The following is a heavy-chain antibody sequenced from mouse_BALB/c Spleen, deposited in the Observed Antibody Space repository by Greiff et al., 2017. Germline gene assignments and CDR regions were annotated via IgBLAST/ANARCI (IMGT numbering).Heavy chain of an antibody. J-gene: IGHJ3*01. CDR2: INPSSGYT. D-gene: IGHD2-3*01. CDR1: GYTFTSYT. V-gene: IGHV1-4*02. Sequence: QVQLQQSAAELARPGASVKMSCKASGYTFTSYTMHWVKQRPGQGLEWIGYINPSSGYTEYNQKFKDKTTLTADKSSSTAYMQLSSLTSEDSAVYYCARWDGYYWFAYWGQGTLVTVSA. CDR3: ARWDGYYWFAY.